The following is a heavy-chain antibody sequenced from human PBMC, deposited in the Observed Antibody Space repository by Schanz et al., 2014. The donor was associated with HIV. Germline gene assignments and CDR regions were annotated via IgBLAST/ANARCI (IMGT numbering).Heavy chain of an antibody. CDR3: AREDVSNWSFDL. D-gene: IGHD3-10*02. V-gene: IGHV4-31*03. J-gene: IGHJ2*01. CDR1: GGSIISGDYY. Sequence: QVHLQQWGAGLLKPSETLSLTCTVSGGSIISGDYYWTWIRQHPGKGLEWIGYIYYSGNTHYNPSLRGRLTISVDTSKNQFSLEVNSVTAADTAVYYCAREDVSNWSFDLWGRGTLVSVSS. CDR2: IYYSGNT.